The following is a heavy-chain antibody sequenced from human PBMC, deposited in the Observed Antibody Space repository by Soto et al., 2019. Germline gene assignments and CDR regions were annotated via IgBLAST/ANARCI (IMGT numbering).Heavy chain of an antibody. Sequence: QVQLVQSGAEVKKPGASVKVSCKASGYTFTSYYMHWVRQAPGQGLEWMGIINPSGGSTSYAQKFQGRVIITTDTSTSTVDLALRSLRSQATAVYYCASNGYSSTWHSWFDPWGQGTVVTVSS. D-gene: IGHD6-13*01. J-gene: IGHJ5*02. CDR1: GYTFTSYY. CDR3: ASNGYSSTWHSWFDP. V-gene: IGHV1-46*03. CDR2: INPSGGST.